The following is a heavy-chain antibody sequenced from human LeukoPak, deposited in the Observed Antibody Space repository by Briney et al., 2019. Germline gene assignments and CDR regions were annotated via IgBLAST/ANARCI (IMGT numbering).Heavy chain of an antibody. Sequence: GGSLRLSWAASGFTFSSYSMNVVRQAPGKGVEWVSSIGSRSTYTYSADSVKGRFTISRDNAKNSLYLQMNRLRAGYTAVYYCARGGLNFDAFDIWGQGNMVTVSS. D-gene: IGHD1-7*01. V-gene: IGHV3-21*01. CDR1: GFTFSSYS. J-gene: IGHJ3*02. CDR2: IGSRSTYT. CDR3: ARGGLNFDAFDI.